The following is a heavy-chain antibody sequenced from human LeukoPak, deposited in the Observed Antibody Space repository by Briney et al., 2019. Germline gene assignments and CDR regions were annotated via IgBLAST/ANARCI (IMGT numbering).Heavy chain of an antibody. D-gene: IGHD3-10*02. CDR3: AELGITMIGGV. V-gene: IGHV3-43*01. CDR2: VTWDGDTT. CDR1: GFTFDDYT. Sequence: GGSLRLSCAASGFTFDDYTMHWVRQAPGKGLEWVSLVTWDGDTTKYADSVKGRFTICRDNAKNSLYLQMNSLRAEDTAVYYCAELGITMIGGVWGKGTTVTISS. J-gene: IGHJ6*04.